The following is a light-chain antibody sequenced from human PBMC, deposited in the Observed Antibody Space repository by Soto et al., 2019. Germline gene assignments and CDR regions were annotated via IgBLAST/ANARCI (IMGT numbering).Light chain of an antibody. CDR2: DAS. Sequence: DIQMTQSPSTLSASVGDRVTITCRASQSISSCLAWYQQKPGKAPKLLIYDASSLQSGVPSRFSGSGSGTDFTLTISCLQSEDFATYYCQQYNSYSWTFGQGTKVEIK. V-gene: IGKV1-5*01. J-gene: IGKJ1*01. CDR3: QQYNSYSWT. CDR1: QSISSC.